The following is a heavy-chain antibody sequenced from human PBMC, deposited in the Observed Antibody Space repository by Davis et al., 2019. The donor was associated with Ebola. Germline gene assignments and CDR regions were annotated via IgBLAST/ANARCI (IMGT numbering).Heavy chain of an antibody. V-gene: IGHV4-59*11. CDR2: IYYSGST. D-gene: IGHD6-19*01. CDR1: GGSISSHY. Sequence: SETLSLTCSVSGGSISSHYWSWIRQPPGKGLEWIGQIYYSGSTNYNPSLKSRVTISVDSSKNQFSLKLDSVTAADTAVYYCVRGWDSSGWQNWGQGILVTVSS. CDR3: VRGWDSSGWQN. J-gene: IGHJ4*02.